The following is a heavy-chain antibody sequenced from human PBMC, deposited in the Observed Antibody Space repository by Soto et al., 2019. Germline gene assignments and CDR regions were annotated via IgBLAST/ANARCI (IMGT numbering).Heavy chain of an antibody. D-gene: IGHD2-2*01. V-gene: IGHV3-23*01. CDR2: ISGSGGST. J-gene: IGHJ6*02. CDR3: AKEKDIVVVPAAIDYYGMDV. Sequence: GGSLRLSCAASGFTFSSYAMSWVRQAPGKGLEWVSAISGSGGSTYYADSVKGRFTISRDNSKNTLYLQMNSLRAEDTAVYYCAKEKDIVVVPAAIDYYGMDVWGQGTTVTVSS. CDR1: GFTFSSYA.